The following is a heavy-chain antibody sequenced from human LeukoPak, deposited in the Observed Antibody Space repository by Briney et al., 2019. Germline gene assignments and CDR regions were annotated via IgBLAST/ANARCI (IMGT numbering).Heavy chain of an antibody. D-gene: IGHD6-13*01. V-gene: IGHV5-51*01. CDR2: IFPGDSDT. CDR1: KNMFSRYW. J-gene: IGHJ4*02. CDR3: ARYSNLISGAGWVDY. Sequence: GESLKISCKGSKNMFSRYWIGWVRQMPGKGLEWMGLIFPGDSDTRYGPSFQGQVTFSADRSISTAYLQWSSLKASDTAMYYCARYSNLISGAGWVDYWGQGTLVTVSS.